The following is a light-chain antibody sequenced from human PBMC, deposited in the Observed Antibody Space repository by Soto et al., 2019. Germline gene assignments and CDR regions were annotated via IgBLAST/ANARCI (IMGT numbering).Light chain of an antibody. CDR2: NVS. V-gene: IGKV2-30*01. CDR1: HSLVYSDGNIY. J-gene: IGKJ1*01. Sequence: DVVMPQSPLSLPVTLGQPASISCRSSHSLVYSDGNIYLNWFQLRPGQSPRRLIYNVSDRDSGGPDKFSGRGTGTDFTLEISRVEAEDVGLYYCMQGTHWRWRFGHGTTLEIK. CDR3: MQGTHWRWR.